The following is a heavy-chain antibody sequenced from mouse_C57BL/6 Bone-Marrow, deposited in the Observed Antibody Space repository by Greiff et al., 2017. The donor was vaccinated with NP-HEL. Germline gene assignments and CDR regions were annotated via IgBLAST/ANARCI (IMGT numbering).Heavy chain of an antibody. CDR1: GYTFTDYY. J-gene: IGHJ4*01. CDR2: INPYNGGT. CDR3: ARSGYYGSSLYYYAMDY. D-gene: IGHD1-1*01. V-gene: IGHV1-19*01. Sequence: VQLQQSGPVLVKPGASVKMSCKASGYTFTDYYMNWVKQSHGKSLEWIGVINPYNGGTSYNQKFKGKATLTVDKSSSTAYMELNSLTSDDSAVYYCARSGYYGSSLYYYAMDYWGQGTSVTVSS.